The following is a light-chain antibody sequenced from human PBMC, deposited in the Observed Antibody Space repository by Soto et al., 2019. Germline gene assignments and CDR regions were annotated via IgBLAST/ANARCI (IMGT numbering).Light chain of an antibody. Sequence: QSALTQPASVSGSPGQSITISCTGTSCDVGSYNLVSWYQHHPDKAPKLLIYEVTKRASGVSSRFSGSKSGNTASLTISGLQPEDQADYYCCSFAGRSTFNVFGTGTKVTVL. CDR3: CSFAGRSTFNV. CDR1: SCDVGSYNL. J-gene: IGLJ1*01. CDR2: EVT. V-gene: IGLV2-23*02.